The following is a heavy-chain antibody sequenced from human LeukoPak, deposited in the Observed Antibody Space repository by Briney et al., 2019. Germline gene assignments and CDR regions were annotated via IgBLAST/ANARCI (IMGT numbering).Heavy chain of an antibody. CDR2: IYYSGST. D-gene: IGHD3-3*01. CDR3: ARDRVTILGVEGGFDY. J-gene: IGHJ4*02. CDR1: GGSISSYY. V-gene: IGHV4-59*01. Sequence: SETLSLTCTVSGGSISSYYWSWIRQPPGKGLEWIGYIYYSGSTNYNPSLKSRVTISVDTSKNQFSLKLSSVTAADTAVYYCARDRVTILGVEGGFDYWGQGTLVTVSS.